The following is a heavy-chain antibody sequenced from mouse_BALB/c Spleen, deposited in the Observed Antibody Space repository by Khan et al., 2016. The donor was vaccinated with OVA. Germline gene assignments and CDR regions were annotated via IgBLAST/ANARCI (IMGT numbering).Heavy chain of an antibody. CDR3: ASIILSYYGINFEEYYFDY. V-gene: IGHV3-2*02. CDR1: GYSITSDYA. CDR2: ISYSGDT. J-gene: IGHJ2*01. Sequence: EVQLQEPGPGLVKPSQSLSLTCTVTGYSITSDYAWNWIRQFPGNKLEWMGHISYSGDTAYNPSPKSPIFITRDTFKNQFFPQLNSVTTEYTATYCGASIILSYYGINFEEYYFDYWGQGTTLTVSS. D-gene: IGHD1-1*02.